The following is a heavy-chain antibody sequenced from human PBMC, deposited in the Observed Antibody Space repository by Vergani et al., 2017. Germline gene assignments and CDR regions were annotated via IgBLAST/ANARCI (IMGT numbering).Heavy chain of an antibody. CDR1: GGTFSSYA. V-gene: IGHV1-69*01. D-gene: IGHD5-12*01. CDR2: IIPIFGTA. CDR3: ARELGRGYSGYDYWFDP. J-gene: IGHJ5*02. Sequence: QVQLVQSGAEVKKPGSSVKVSCKASGGTFSSYAISWVRQAPGQGLEWMGGIIPIFGTANYAQKFQGRVTITADESTSTAYMELSSLRSEDTAVYYCARELGRGYSGYDYWFDPWGQGTLVTVSS.